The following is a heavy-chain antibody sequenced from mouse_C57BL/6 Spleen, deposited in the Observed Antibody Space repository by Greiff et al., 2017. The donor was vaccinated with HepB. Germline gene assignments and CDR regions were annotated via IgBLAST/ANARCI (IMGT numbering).Heavy chain of an antibody. CDR1: GYTFTDYE. V-gene: IGHV1-15*01. CDR3: TRFRITTVEMDY. Sequence: VQLQQSGAELVRPGASVTLSCKASGYTFTDYEMHWVKQTPVHGLEWIGAIDPETGGTAYNQKFKGKAILTADKSSSTAYMELRSLTSEDSAVYYCTRFRITTVEMDYWGQGTSVTVSS. CDR2: IDPETGGT. D-gene: IGHD1-1*01. J-gene: IGHJ4*01.